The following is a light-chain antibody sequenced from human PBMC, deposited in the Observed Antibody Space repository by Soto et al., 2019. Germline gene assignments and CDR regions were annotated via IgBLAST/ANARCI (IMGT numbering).Light chain of an antibody. Sequence: QSALTQPASVSGSPGQSITISCTGTSNDVGAYDYVSWYQQHPGKAPKLIIYEVTYRPSGVSNRFSGSKSGNTASLTISGLQAEDEADYYCSSYTSSSTLVFGTGTKVTVL. CDR1: SNDVGAYDY. J-gene: IGLJ1*01. CDR2: EVT. CDR3: SSYTSSSTLV. V-gene: IGLV2-14*01.